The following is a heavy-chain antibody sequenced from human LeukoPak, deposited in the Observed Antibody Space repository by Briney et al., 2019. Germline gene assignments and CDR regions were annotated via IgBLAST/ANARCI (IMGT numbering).Heavy chain of an antibody. CDR2: IRYDGSNK. D-gene: IGHD6-13*01. CDR1: GFTFSSYG. V-gene: IGHV3-30*02. Sequence: GGSLRLSCAASGFTFSSYGMHWVRLAPGKGLEWVAFIRYDGSNKYYADSVKGRFTISRDNSKNTLYLQMNSLRAEDTAVYYCAKGIAAAGVGYYFDYWGQGTLVTVSS. J-gene: IGHJ4*02. CDR3: AKGIAAAGVGYYFDY.